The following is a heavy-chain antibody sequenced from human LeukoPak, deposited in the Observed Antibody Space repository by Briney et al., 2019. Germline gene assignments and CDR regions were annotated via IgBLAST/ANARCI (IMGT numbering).Heavy chain of an antibody. J-gene: IGHJ4*02. CDR2: IYYSGST. CDR3: ARGGIAAAVDY. V-gene: IGHV4-59*02. D-gene: IGHD6-13*01. Sequence: SETLSLTCTVSGGSVSSYYWSWIRQPPGKGLEWIGYIYYSGSTNYNPSLKSRVTISVDTSKNQFSLKLSSVTAADTAVYYCARGGIAAAVDYWGQGTLVTVSS. CDR1: GGSVSSYY.